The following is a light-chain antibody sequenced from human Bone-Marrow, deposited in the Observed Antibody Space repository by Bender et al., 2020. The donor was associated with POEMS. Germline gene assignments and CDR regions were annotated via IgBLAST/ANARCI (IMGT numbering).Light chain of an antibody. CDR1: SSDVGRYNL. V-gene: IGLV2-14*02. J-gene: IGLJ3*02. Sequence: QSALTQPASVSGSPGQPITISCTGTSSDVGRYNLVSWYQQHPGKAPRLIIYEGSKRPSGVSNRFSGSKSGTSASLAITGLQAEDEGDYYCQSYDNSLGGWVFGGGTKLTVL. CDR3: QSYDNSLGGWV. CDR2: EGS.